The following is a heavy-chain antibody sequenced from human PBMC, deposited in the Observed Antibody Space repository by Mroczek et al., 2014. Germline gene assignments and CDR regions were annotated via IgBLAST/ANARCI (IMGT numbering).Heavy chain of an antibody. CDR2: MNPNSGNT. CDR1: GYTFTSYD. Sequence: QVQLVQSGAEVKKPGASVKVSCKASGYTFTSYDINWVRQATGQGLEWMGWMNPNSGNTGYAQKFQGRVTMTRNTSISTAYMELSSLRSEDTAVYYCAREGQFIVVVPAAFNYYYGMDVWGQGTTVT. V-gene: IGHV1-8*01. J-gene: IGHJ6*02. D-gene: IGHD2-2*01. CDR3: AREGQFIVVVPAAFNYYYGMDV.